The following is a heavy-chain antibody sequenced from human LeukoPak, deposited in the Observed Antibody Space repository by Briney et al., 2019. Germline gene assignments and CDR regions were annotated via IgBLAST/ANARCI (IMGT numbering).Heavy chain of an antibody. J-gene: IGHJ3*02. CDR1: GYTLTSYG. CDR2: IGAYNGNT. D-gene: IGHD3-10*01. V-gene: IGHV1-18*01. Sequence: GASVKASCKASGYTLTSYGISWVRQAPGQGLEWMGWIGAYNGNTNYAQKLQGRVTMTTDTSKTTAYMELGSLRSDDTAVYYCVRNGSYYGGAFDIWGHGTMVTVSS. CDR3: VRNGSYYGGAFDI.